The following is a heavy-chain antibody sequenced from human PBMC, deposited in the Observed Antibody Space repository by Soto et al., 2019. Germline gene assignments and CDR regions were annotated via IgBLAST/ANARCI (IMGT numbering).Heavy chain of an antibody. CDR3: ARTNWEYYYYYYMDV. Sequence: ASVKVSCKASGYTFTSYDINWVRQATGQGLEWMGWMNPNSGNTGYAQKFQGRVTMTRNTSISTAYMELSSLRSEDTAVYYCARTNWEYYYYYYMDVWGKGTTVTVSS. D-gene: IGHD7-27*01. CDR2: MNPNSGNT. V-gene: IGHV1-8*01. CDR1: GYTFTSYD. J-gene: IGHJ6*03.